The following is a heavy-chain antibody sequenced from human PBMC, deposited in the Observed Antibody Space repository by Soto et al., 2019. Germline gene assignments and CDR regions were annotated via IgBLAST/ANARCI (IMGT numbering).Heavy chain of an antibody. CDR1: GGTFSSYA. CDR3: ARTVLVGSYPIIFFDY. J-gene: IGHJ4*02. CDR2: IIPIFGTA. V-gene: IGHV1-69*13. Sequence: ASVKFSCKASGGTFSSYAISWVRQGPGQGLEWMGGIIPIFGTANYAQKFQGRVTITADESTSTAYMELSSLRSEDTAVYYCARTVLVGSYPIIFFDYWGQGTLVTVSS. D-gene: IGHD1-26*01.